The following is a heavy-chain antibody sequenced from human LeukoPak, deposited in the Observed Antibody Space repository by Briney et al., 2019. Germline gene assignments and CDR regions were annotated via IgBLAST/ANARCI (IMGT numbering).Heavy chain of an antibody. Sequence: VSVKVSCKVSGYTLTELSMHWVRQAPGKGLEWMGGFDPEDGETIYAQKFQGRVTITRDTSASTAYMELSSLRSEDTAVYYCAREANYDFWSGSNWFDPWGQGTLVTVSS. D-gene: IGHD3-3*01. CDR1: GYTLTELS. CDR3: AREANYDFWSGSNWFDP. J-gene: IGHJ5*02. V-gene: IGHV1-24*01. CDR2: FDPEDGET.